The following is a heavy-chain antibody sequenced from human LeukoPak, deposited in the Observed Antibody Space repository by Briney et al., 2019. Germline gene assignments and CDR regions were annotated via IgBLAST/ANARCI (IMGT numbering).Heavy chain of an antibody. V-gene: IGHV1-69*13. J-gene: IGHJ4*02. CDR2: IIPVFGTA. Sequence: SVKASCKASGGTFSSYAISWVRQAPGQGLEWMGGIIPVFGTANYAQKFQGRVTITADESTSTAYMELSRLRSDDTAVYYCARASYYYDSSGYPGYYFDYWGQGTLVTVSS. D-gene: IGHD3-22*01. CDR1: GGTFSSYA. CDR3: ARASYYYDSSGYPGYYFDY.